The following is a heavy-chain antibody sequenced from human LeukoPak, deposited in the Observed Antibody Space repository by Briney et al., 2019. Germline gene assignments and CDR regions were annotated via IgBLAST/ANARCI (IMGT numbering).Heavy chain of an antibody. J-gene: IGHJ4*02. CDR1: GFSLTNYW. Sequence: GESLKISWQGSGFSLTNYWIGRVRQMPGKGPELMGIIYPGDSDTRYSPSFQCQVTISVDKYISTAYLPWSSLKASDTAMYYCARSWVAGHGTVLDYWGQGTLVSVSS. V-gene: IGHV5-51*01. CDR3: ARSWVAGHGTVLDY. CDR2: IYPGDSDT. D-gene: IGHD6-19*01.